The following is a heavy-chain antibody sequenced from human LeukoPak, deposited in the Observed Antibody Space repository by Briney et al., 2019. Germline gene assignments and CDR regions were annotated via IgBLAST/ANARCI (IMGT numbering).Heavy chain of an antibody. CDR1: GFTFSSYG. J-gene: IGHJ4*02. D-gene: IGHD3-10*01. V-gene: IGHV3-30*02. Sequence: GGSLRLSCAASGFTFSSYGMHWVRQAPGKGLEWVAFIRYDGSNKYYADSVKGRFTISRDNSKNTLYPQMNSLRAEDTAVYYCARAVFGELDLLFDYWGQGTLVTVSS. CDR2: IRYDGSNK. CDR3: ARAVFGELDLLFDY.